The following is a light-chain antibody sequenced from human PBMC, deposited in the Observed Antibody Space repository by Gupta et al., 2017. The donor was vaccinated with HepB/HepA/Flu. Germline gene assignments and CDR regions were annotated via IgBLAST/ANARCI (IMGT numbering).Light chain of an antibody. CDR3: HQYDTVPWT. J-gene: IGKJ1*01. CDR1: QSVLYSSYNKSY. CDR2: WAS. V-gene: IGKV4-1*01. Sequence: DIVMTQSPDSLAVSLGERATINCKSSQSVLYSSYNKSYLAWYQQKPGQPPKVVIYWASTRKSGVPDRFSGSGSGTDFTLTISGLQAEDVAVYYCHQYDTVPWTFGQGTKVEIK.